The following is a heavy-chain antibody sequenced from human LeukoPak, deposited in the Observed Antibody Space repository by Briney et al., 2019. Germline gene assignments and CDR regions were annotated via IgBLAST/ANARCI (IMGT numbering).Heavy chain of an antibody. Sequence: GSLRLSCAASGFTFSNAWMSWVRQAPGKGLEWVGRIKSKTDGGTTDYAAPVKGRFTISRDDSKNTLYLQMNSLKTEDTAVYYCTTGHDILTGPDYWGQGTLVTVSS. J-gene: IGHJ4*02. CDR1: GFTFSNAW. D-gene: IGHD3-9*01. V-gene: IGHV3-15*01. CDR3: TTGHDILTGPDY. CDR2: IKSKTDGGTT.